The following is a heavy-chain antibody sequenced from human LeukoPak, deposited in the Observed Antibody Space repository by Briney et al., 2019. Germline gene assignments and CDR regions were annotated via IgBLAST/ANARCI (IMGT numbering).Heavy chain of an antibody. J-gene: IGHJ4*02. V-gene: IGHV1-46*03. CDR2: INPSGGST. D-gene: IGHD1-26*01. CDR1: GYTFTSYY. CDR3: ARAFIGFDY. Sequence: ASVKVSCKASGYTFTSYYMHWVRQAPGQGLEWMGIINPSGGSTSYAHKFQGSVTMTRDPSTSKVYMELSSLRSEDTAVYYCARAFIGFDYWGQGTLVTVSS.